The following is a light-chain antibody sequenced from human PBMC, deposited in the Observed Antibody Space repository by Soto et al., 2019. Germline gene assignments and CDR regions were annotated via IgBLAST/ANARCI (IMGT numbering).Light chain of an antibody. CDR1: HGISSD. J-gene: IGKJ1*01. V-gene: IGKV1-9*01. CDR2: AAS. CDR3: QQFHTYPRT. Sequence: DIQLAQSPSFLCGSVRDRVTITRRASHGISSDLAWYQQKPGKAPKLLIFAASTLQSGVPSRFSGSGSGTEFTLTISSLQPEDFATYWCQQFHTYPRTFGQGTKVDIK.